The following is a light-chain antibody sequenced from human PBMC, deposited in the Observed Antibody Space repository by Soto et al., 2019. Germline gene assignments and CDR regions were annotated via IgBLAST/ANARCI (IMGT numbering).Light chain of an antibody. CDR2: EVN. CDR3: SSYAGSSNV. CDR1: ISDVGGYNY. J-gene: IGLJ1*01. Sequence: QPVLTQPPSTSGSPAQSVAISCTGTISDVGGYNYVSWYQQHPGKAPKLMIYEVNKRPSGVPDRFSGSKSGNTASLTVSGLQAEDEADYYCSSYAGSSNVFGTGTKVNVL. V-gene: IGLV2-8*01.